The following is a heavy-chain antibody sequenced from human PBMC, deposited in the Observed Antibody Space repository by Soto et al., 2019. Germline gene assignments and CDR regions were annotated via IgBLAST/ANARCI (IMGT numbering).Heavy chain of an antibody. CDR1: GFTFDDYA. CDR2: INWNSGSI. V-gene: IGHV3-9*01. Sequence: QPGGSLRLSCAASGFTFDDYAMRWVRQVPGKGLEWVSGINWNSGSIGYADSVKGRFTISRDNAKRSLYLQMMSLTAEDTAIYYCVRGGGGGLFDPWGQGTMVTVSS. D-gene: IGHD2-15*01. J-gene: IGHJ5*02. CDR3: VRGGGGGLFDP.